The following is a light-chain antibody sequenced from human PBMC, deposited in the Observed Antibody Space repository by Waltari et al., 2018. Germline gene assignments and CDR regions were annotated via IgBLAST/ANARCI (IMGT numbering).Light chain of an antibody. CDR1: SSDVGSYNS. J-gene: IGLJ3*02. V-gene: IGLV2-14*01. Sequence: QSALTQPASVSGSPGQSITISCAGTSSDVGSYNSVSWSQQHPGKAPKLMFYEVSNRPAGVSTRFSGSKSGNTASLTISGLQAEDEADYYCSSYTTTSTLHVFGGGTKLTVL. CDR3: SSYTTTSTLHV. CDR2: EVS.